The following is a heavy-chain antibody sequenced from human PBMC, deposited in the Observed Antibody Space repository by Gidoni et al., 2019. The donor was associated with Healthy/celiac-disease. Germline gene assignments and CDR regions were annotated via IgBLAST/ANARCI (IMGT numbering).Heavy chain of an antibody. CDR1: GCTFSSYG. CDR2: ISYDGSNK. CDR3: AKGGSGWSRNLDY. Sequence: QVQLVESGGGGGQPGRALRLSWAASGCTFSSYGMHWVRQAPGKGLEWLAVISYDGSNKYYADSAKGRFTISRDNSKNTLYLQMHSLRAEDTAVYYCAKGGSGWSRNLDYWGQGTLVTVSS. V-gene: IGHV3-30*18. J-gene: IGHJ4*02. D-gene: IGHD6-19*01.